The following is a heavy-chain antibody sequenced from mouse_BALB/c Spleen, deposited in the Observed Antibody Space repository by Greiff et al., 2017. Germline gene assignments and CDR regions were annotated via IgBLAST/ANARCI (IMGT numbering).Heavy chain of an antibody. CDR2: INSNGGST. J-gene: IGHJ4*01. CDR3: ARALLYDGSSTHSNYYAMDD. CDR1: GFTFSSYG. D-gene: IGHD1-1*01. Sequence: EVQRVESGGGLVQPGGSLKLSCAASGFTFSSYGMSWVRQTPDKRLELVATINSNGGSTYYPDSVKGRFTISRDNAENTLYLQMSSLKSEDTAMYYCARALLYDGSSTHSNYYAMDDWGQGTSVTVSS. V-gene: IGHV5-6-3*01.